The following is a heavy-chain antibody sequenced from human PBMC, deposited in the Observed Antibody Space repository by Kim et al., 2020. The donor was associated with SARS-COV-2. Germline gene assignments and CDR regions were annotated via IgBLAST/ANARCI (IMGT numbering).Heavy chain of an antibody. J-gene: IGHJ5*02. CDR2: FYYTGST. CDR3: ARGWLTAPNWFDR. Sequence: SETLSLTCTVSGDSINSYYWNWIRQPPGKGLEWIGFFYYTGSTSCNPSLKSRVTMSVNTSKNQFSLKLNSVTAADTAVYFCARGWLTAPNWFDRWGQGTLVTVSS. V-gene: IGHV4-59*01. CDR1: GDSINSYY. D-gene: IGHD5-12*01.